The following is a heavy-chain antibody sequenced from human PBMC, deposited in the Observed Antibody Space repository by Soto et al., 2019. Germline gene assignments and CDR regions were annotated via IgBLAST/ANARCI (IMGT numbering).Heavy chain of an antibody. J-gene: IGHJ4*02. CDR3: ARPHYDRNTFYSFFDY. V-gene: IGHV4-34*12. CDR1: GESFSAYY. Sequence: SETLSLTCDVSGESFSAYYWSWIRQPPGKGLEWIGQIFHGGGTNYSPSLKSRVTISDDTSKNQFSLELSSVTAADTAVYYCARPHYDRNTFYSFFDYWGQGTLVTVSS. D-gene: IGHD3-22*01. CDR2: IFHGGGT.